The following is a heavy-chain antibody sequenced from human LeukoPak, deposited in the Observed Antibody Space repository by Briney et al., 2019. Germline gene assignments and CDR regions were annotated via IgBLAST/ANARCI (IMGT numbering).Heavy chain of an antibody. V-gene: IGHV1-69*02. CDR2: IIPILGIA. J-gene: IGHJ6*03. CDR1: GGTFSSYT. CDR3: ADSQRRFLEELYYYYYMDV. Sequence: SVKFSCKASGGTFSSYTISWVRQAPGQGLEWMGRIIPILGIANYAQKFQGRVTITADKSTSTAYMELSSLRSEDAAVYYCADSQRRFLEELYYYYYMDVWGKGTTVTVSS. D-gene: IGHD3-3*01.